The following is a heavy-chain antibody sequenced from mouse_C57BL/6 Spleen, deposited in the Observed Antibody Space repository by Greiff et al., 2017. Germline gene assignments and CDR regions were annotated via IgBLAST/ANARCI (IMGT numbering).Heavy chain of an antibody. CDR3: AREANWDHFDY. CDR2: INYDGSST. V-gene: IGHV5-16*01. D-gene: IGHD4-1*01. Sequence: EVQLVESEGGLVQPGSSMKLSCTASGFTFSDSYMAWVRQVPEKGLEWVANINYDGSSTYYLESLKSRFIISRDNAKNILYLQMISLKSEDTATYYCAREANWDHFDYWGQGTTLTVSS. J-gene: IGHJ2*01. CDR1: GFTFSDSY.